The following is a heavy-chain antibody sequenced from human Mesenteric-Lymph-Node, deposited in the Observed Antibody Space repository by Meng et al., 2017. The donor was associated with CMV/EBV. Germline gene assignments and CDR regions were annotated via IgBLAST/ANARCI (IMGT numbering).Heavy chain of an antibody. V-gene: IGHV3-66*01. CDR1: GFTITGSY. J-gene: IGHJ5*02. CDR2: IYSGGNT. CDR3: ARAPFSHNNWFDP. Sequence: GESLKISCAASGFTITGSYMSWVRQAPGKGLEWISVIYSGGNTFYADSVKGRFTISRDNSKNTLYLQINSLRAEDTAVYHCARAPFSHNNWFDPWGQGTLVTVSS.